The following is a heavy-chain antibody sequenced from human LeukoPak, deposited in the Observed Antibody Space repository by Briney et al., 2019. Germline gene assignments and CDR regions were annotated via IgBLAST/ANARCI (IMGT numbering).Heavy chain of an antibody. CDR1: GYTLTELS. V-gene: IGHV1-24*01. Sequence: ASVKVSCKVSGYTLTELSMHWVRQAPGKGLEWMRGFDPEDGETIYAQKFQGRVTMTEDTSTDTAYMELSSLRSEDTAVYYCAREGDNWNSLGYFDYWGQGTLVTVSS. D-gene: IGHD1-7*01. CDR3: AREGDNWNSLGYFDY. CDR2: FDPEDGET. J-gene: IGHJ4*02.